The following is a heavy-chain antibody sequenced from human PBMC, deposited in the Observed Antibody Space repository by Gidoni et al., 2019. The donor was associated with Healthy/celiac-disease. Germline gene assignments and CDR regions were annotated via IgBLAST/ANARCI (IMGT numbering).Heavy chain of an antibody. Sequence: EVQLVQSGAEVKKHGESLRISCKGSGYSFTSYWISWVRQMPGKGLEWMGRIDPSDSYTNYSPSFQGHVTISADKSISTAYLQWSSLKASYTAMYYCARRLGLYDGGHYGMDVWGQGTTVTVSS. CDR2: IDPSDSYT. D-gene: IGHD5-12*01. CDR3: ARRLGLYDGGHYGMDV. J-gene: IGHJ6*02. CDR1: GYSFTSYW. V-gene: IGHV5-10-1*01.